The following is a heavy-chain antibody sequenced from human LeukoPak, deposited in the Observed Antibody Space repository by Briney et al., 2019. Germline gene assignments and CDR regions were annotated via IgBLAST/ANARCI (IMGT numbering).Heavy chain of an antibody. V-gene: IGHV1-2*02. Sequence: ASVKVSCKASGYTFTGYYMHWVRQAPGQGLEWMGWINPNSGGTNYAQKFQGRVTMTRDTSISTAYMELSRLRSDDTAVYYCARDVLGSETTGMGYYYYMDVWGKGTTVTISS. J-gene: IGHJ6*03. CDR3: ARDVLGSETTGMGYYYYMDV. D-gene: IGHD1-1*01. CDR2: INPNSGGT. CDR1: GYTFTGYY.